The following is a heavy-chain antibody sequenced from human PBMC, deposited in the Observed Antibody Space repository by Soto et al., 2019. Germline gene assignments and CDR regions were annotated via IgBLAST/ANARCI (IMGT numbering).Heavy chain of an antibody. D-gene: IGHD4-4*01. CDR1: GFTFSSYA. V-gene: IGHV3-30-3*01. CDR3: ARAGPLTVTTTNYYYYGMDV. J-gene: IGHJ6*02. Sequence: VQLVESGGGVVQPGRSLRLSCAASGFTFSSYAMHWVRQAPGKGLEWVAVISYDGSNKYYADSVKGRFTISRDNSKNTLYLQMNSLRAEDTAVYYCARAGPLTVTTTNYYYYGMDVWGQGTTVTVSS. CDR2: ISYDGSNK.